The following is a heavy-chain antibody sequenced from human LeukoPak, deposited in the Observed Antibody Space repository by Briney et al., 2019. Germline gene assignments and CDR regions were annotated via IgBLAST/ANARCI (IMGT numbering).Heavy chain of an antibody. CDR3: ATRPDIASTGPGWFDP. CDR2: INHSGST. CDR1: GGSISSGSYY. D-gene: IGHD6-13*01. Sequence: PSETLSLTCTVSGGSISSGSYYWSWIRQPAGKGLEWIGEINHSGSTNYNSSLKSRVTISVDTSKNQFSLTLSSVTAADTAVYYCATRPDIASTGPGWFDPWGQGTLVTVSS. J-gene: IGHJ5*02. V-gene: IGHV4-61*10.